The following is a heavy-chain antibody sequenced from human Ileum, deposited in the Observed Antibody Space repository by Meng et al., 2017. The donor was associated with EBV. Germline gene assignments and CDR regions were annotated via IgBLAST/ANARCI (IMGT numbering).Heavy chain of an antibody. D-gene: IGHD3-10*01. J-gene: IGHJ4*02. CDR1: GDSFSSYD. CDR2: VYKSGST. V-gene: IGHV4-59*12. CDR3: AGDYGSGSYRFDY. Sequence: QVELQEAGPGLVKPSEPLGFSFIVSGDSFSSYDWSCIRQPPGKGLEWIGYVYKSGSTIYNPSLQSRVTISMDTSKNQFSLRLRSVTAADTAVYYCAGDYGSGSYRFDYWGQGTLVTVSS.